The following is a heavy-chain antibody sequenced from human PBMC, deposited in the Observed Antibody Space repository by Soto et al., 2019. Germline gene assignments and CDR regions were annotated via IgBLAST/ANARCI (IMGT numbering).Heavy chain of an antibody. CDR3: AKDVGEAAAGISGFDY. CDR2: ISYDGSNK. Sequence: QVQLVESGGGVVQPGRSLRLSCAASGFTFSSYGMHWVRQAPGKGLEWVAVISYDGSNKYYADSVKGRFTISRDNSKNTLYLQMNSLRAEDTAVYYGAKDVGEAAAGISGFDYWGQGTLVTVSS. CDR1: GFTFSSYG. D-gene: IGHD6-13*01. V-gene: IGHV3-30*18. J-gene: IGHJ4*02.